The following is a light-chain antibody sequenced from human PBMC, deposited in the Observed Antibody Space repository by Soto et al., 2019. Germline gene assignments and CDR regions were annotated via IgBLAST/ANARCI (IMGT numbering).Light chain of an antibody. CDR1: QSITNY. J-gene: IGKJ3*01. CDR3: QQTYSVPFT. CDR2: AAS. Sequence: DIQMTQSPSSLSASVGDRVTITCRASQSITNYLNWFQQKPGKAPKLLIFAASSLQGGVPSRFRGSGSGTDFTLTISTLQPEDFATYYCQQTYSVPFTFGPGTTVDIK. V-gene: IGKV1-39*01.